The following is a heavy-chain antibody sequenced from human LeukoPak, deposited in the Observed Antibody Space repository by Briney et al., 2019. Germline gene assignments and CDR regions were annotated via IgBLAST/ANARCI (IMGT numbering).Heavy chain of an antibody. J-gene: IGHJ4*02. CDR1: GFTFNSAL. CDR2: HSRVENMIR. Sequence: PGGSLRLSCAASGFTFNSALMSWVRLAPGRGLEWVAGHSRVENMIRAYAAPVKARFTISRDNSKNTVYLQMNSLEPDDTAVYFCATIPPAHDSSAGDYWGQGILVTVSS. CDR3: ATIPPAHDSSAGDY. V-gene: IGHV3-15*01. D-gene: IGHD3-22*01.